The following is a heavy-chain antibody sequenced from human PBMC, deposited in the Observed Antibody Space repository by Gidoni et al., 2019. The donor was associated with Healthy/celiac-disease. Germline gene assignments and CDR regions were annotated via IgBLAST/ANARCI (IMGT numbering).Heavy chain of an antibody. CDR3: ARDSPPKIGRGFDY. Sequence: EVQLVESGGGLVQPGGSLRLSCAASGFTVSSNYMSWVRQAPGKGLEWVSVIYSGGSTYYADSVKGRFTISRHNSKNTLYLQMNSLRAEDTAVYYCARDSPPKIGRGFDYWGQGTLVTVSS. CDR1: GFTVSSNY. J-gene: IGHJ4*02. D-gene: IGHD3-10*01. V-gene: IGHV3-53*04. CDR2: IYSGGST.